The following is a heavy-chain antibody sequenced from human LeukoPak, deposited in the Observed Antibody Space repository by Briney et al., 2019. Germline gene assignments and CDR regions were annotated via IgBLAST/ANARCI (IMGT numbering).Heavy chain of an antibody. CDR1: GFTFSSYS. V-gene: IGHV3-48*02. CDR3: ASSGSYRFDY. CDR2: ITASGTAM. D-gene: IGHD1-26*01. J-gene: IGHJ4*02. Sequence: GGSLRLSCAASGFTFSSYSMNWVCQAPGKGLEWVSHITASGTAMFYADSVKGRFTISRDNAKNSLYLQMNSLRDEDTAVYYCASSGSYRFDYWGQGTLVTVSS.